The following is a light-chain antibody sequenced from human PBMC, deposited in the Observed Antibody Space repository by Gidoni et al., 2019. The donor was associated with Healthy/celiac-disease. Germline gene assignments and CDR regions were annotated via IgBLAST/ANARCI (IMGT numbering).Light chain of an antibody. V-gene: IGKV1-39*01. CDR3: QQSYSIPPMYT. Sequence: DIQMTQSPSSLSASVVDRVTITCRASQSISSYLSWYQQKPGKAPKLLIYAASSLQSGVPARFSGSGSGTDFTLIISSLQPEDFATYYCQQSYSIPPMYTFGQGTKLEIK. J-gene: IGKJ2*01. CDR2: AAS. CDR1: QSISSY.